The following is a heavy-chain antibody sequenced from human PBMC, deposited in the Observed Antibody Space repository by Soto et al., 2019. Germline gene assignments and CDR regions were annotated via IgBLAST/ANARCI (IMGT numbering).Heavy chain of an antibody. CDR1: GDSISNYY. CDR2: IYYTGTT. D-gene: IGHD3-9*01. J-gene: IGHJ2*01. Sequence: VQLQQSGPGLVKPSETLSLTCTVSGDSISNYYWSWIRQPPGKALEWIGYIYYTGTTKSDPSLRSRVTLSVDTSKHQFSLNLSSVTAADTAVYFCATGGRDPLTGYHTWYFDLWGRGNPLSVSS. CDR3: ATGGRDPLTGYHTWYFDL. V-gene: IGHV4-59*01.